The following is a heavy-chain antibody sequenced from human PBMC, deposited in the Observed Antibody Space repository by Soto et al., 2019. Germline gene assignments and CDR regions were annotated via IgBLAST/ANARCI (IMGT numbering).Heavy chain of an antibody. D-gene: IGHD2-15*01. CDR2: IWYDGSNK. Sequence: GGSLRLSCAASGFTFSSYGMHWVRQAPGKGLEWVAVIWYDGSNKYYADSVKGRFTISRDNSKNTLYLQMNSLITEDTAVYYCTTDSTQTFCDGGPCYSVQTKIHDSWGQGTLVTVSS. CDR1: GFTFSSYG. CDR3: TTDSTQTFCDGGPCYSVQTKIHDS. J-gene: IGHJ4*02. V-gene: IGHV3-33*01.